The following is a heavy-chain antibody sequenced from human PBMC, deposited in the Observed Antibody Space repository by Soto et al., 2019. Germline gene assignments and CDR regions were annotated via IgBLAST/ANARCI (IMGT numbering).Heavy chain of an antibody. CDR3: XNPRSSLEWPPFAP. J-gene: IGHJ5*02. V-gene: IGHV3-33*03. CDR2: IKSDGRNT. CDR1: GFTFRSYG. Sequence: QVKLVESGGGVVQSGRSRRLSCAASGFTFRSYGMHWVRQSPGKGLEWVAVIKSDGRNTDYADSEKGRFFISRDNTRNXLYLQMNSLRADDTAVYYWXNPRSSLEWPPFAPWG. D-gene: IGHD3-3*01.